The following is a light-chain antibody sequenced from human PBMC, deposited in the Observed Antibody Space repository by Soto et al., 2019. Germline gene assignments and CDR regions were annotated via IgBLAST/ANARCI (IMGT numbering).Light chain of an antibody. CDR2: GAS. J-gene: IGKJ5*01. CDR3: QQYDNSPIT. CDR1: QSINSN. V-gene: IGKV3-20*01. Sequence: TPFPATLSVSPRDIATVSSRASQSINSNLAWYQQQPGQAPRLLIYGASSRATGIPDRFSGTGSETDFTLTISRLEPEDFAVYYCQQYDNSPITFGQGTRLEIK.